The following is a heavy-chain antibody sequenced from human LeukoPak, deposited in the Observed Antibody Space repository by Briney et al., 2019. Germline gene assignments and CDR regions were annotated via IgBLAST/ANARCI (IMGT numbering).Heavy chain of an antibody. J-gene: IGHJ4*02. CDR3: ARLTAVTQFGIPDF. Sequence: GGSLRLSCAASGFTFSSYSMNWVRQAPGKGLEWVSAISSYGGDTYYANSVKGRFTISRDNADNSLYLHMNSLRAEDTATYYCARLTAVTQFGIPDFWGPGTPVTVSS. CDR1: GFTFSSYS. D-gene: IGHD4-17*01. CDR2: ISSYGGDT. V-gene: IGHV3-21*01.